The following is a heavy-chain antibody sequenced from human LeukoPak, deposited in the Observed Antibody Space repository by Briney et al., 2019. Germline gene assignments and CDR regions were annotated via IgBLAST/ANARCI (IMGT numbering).Heavy chain of an antibody. J-gene: IGHJ4*02. V-gene: IGHV4-39*01. CDR2: MYYSGST. CDR3: ARHSSLRTFDY. Sequence: PSETLSLTCAVSGGSISSSSYYWGWIRQLPGKGLEWIGSMYYSGSTYYNPSLKSRVTISVDTSKNQFSLKLSSVTAADTALYYCARHSSLRTFDYWGQGTLVTVSS. CDR1: GGSISSSSYY. D-gene: IGHD1-1*01.